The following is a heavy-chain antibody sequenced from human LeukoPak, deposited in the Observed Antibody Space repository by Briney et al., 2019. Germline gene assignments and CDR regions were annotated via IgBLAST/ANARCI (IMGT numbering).Heavy chain of an antibody. CDR2: INTNTGNP. V-gene: IGHV7-4-1*02. CDR1: GYTFTSYA. Sequence: ASVKVSCKASGYTFTSYAMNWVRQAPGQGLEWMGWINTNTGNPTYAQGFTGRFVFSLDTSVSTAYLQISSLKAEDTAVYYCARAPRTLGAMVRGVVFWFDPWGQGTLVTVSS. D-gene: IGHD3-10*01. J-gene: IGHJ5*02. CDR3: ARAPRTLGAMVRGVVFWFDP.